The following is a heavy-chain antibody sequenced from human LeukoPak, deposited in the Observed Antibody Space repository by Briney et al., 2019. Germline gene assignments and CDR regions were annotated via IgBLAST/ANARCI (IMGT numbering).Heavy chain of an antibody. V-gene: IGHV1-18*01. CDR2: ISAYNGNT. J-gene: IGHJ4*02. CDR1: GYTFTSYG. Sequence: ASVKVSCKASGYTFTSYGISWVRQAPGQGLEWMGWISAYNGNTNYAQKLQGRVTMTTDTSTSTAYMELRSLRSDDTAVYYCARAHYYDSSGYPRDYWSQGTLVTVSS. CDR3: ARAHYYDSSGYPRDY. D-gene: IGHD3-22*01.